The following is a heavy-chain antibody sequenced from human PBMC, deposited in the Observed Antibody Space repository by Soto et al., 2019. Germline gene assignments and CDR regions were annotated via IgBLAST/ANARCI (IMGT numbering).Heavy chain of an antibody. Sequence: QVQLVQSGAEVKKPGSSVKASCKASGGTFSSYAISWVRQAPGQGLEWMGGIIPIFGTANYAQKFQGRVTITADESTSTAYMELSSLRSEDTAVYYCARRGGNYYGSGSYRYYYGMDVWGQGTTVTVSS. CDR2: IIPIFGTA. CDR1: GGTFSSYA. V-gene: IGHV1-69*01. D-gene: IGHD3-10*01. CDR3: ARRGGNYYGSGSYRYYYGMDV. J-gene: IGHJ6*02.